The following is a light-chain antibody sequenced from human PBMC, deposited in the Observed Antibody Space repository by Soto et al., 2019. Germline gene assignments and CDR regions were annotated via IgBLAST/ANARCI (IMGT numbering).Light chain of an antibody. J-gene: IGKJ1*01. V-gene: IGKV1-39*01. CDR2: AAS. CDR1: QSISNY. Sequence: DIQMTQSPSSLSASVGDRVTITCRASQSISNYLNWYQQKPGKDPKLLIYAASSMPSGVPSRFSGSGSETDFTLTISSRQTDDSATYYCQQSFSPLWTFGQGTKV. CDR3: QQSFSPLWT.